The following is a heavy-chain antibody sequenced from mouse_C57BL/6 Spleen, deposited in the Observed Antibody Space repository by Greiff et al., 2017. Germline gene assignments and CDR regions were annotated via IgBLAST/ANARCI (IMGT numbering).Heavy chain of an antibody. CDR2: IDPSDSET. Sequence: VKLQQPGAELVRPGSSVKLSCKASGYTFTSYWMHWVKQRPIQGLEWIGNIDPSDSETHYNQKFKDKATLTVDKSSSTAYMQLSSLTSEDSAVYYCARYDGYRGYFDVWGTGTTVTVSS. CDR3: ARYDGYRGYFDV. V-gene: IGHV1-52*01. J-gene: IGHJ1*03. CDR1: GYTFTSYW. D-gene: IGHD2-3*01.